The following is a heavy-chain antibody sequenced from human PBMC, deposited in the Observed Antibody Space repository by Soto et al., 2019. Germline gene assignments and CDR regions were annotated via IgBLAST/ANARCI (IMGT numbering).Heavy chain of an antibody. D-gene: IGHD6-6*01. Sequence: SETLSLTCAVYGGSFSGYYWSWIRQPPGKGLEWIGEINHSGSTNYNPSLKSRVTISVDTSKNQFSLKLSSVTAADTAVYYCAVDYSSSSGYAFDIWGQGTMVTVSS. V-gene: IGHV4-34*01. CDR3: AVDYSSSSGYAFDI. J-gene: IGHJ3*02. CDR1: GGSFSGYY. CDR2: INHSGST.